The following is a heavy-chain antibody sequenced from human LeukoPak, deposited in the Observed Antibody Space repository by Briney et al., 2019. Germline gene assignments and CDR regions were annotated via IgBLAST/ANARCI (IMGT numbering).Heavy chain of an antibody. CDR3: ARQVNFWSGYNV. J-gene: IGHJ6*02. D-gene: IGHD3-3*01. CDR2: IYYSGST. CDR1: GGSISSYY. V-gene: IGHV4-59*08. Sequence: SETLSLTCTVSGGSISSYYWSWIRQPPGKGLEWIGYIYYSGSTNYNPSLKSRVTISVDTSKNQFSLKLSSVTAADTAVYYCARQVNFWSGYNVWGQGTTVTVSS.